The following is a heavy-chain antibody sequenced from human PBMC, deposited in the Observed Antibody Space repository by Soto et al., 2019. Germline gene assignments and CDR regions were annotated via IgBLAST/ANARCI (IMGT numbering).Heavy chain of an antibody. CDR3: ARSPIWRSGSRKSFDV. CDR2: IIPIFVTA. V-gene: IGHV1-69*13. J-gene: IGHJ6*04. Sequence: VSVACRAAGGTFSSYAISWMRQAPGQGLEWMGGIIPIFVTANYAQKFKGRVTITADESTSTAYMELSSLRSEDTAVYYCARSPIWRSGSRKSFDVWRKRNMVIVSS. D-gene: IGHD3-22*01. CDR1: GGTFSSYA.